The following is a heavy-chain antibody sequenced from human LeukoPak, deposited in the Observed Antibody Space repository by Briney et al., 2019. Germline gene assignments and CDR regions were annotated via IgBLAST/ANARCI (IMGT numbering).Heavy chain of an antibody. CDR2: IWYDGSNK. CDR1: GFTFSSYG. CDR3: ARGERKNYDSSGYYYYGMDV. V-gene: IGHV3-33*01. Sequence: GGTLRPSCAASGFTFSSYGMHWVRQAPGKGLEWVAVIWYDGSNKYYADSVKGRFTISRDNSKNTLYLQMNSLRAEDTAVYYCARGERKNYDSSGYYYYGMDVWGQGTTVTVSS. J-gene: IGHJ6*02. D-gene: IGHD3-22*01.